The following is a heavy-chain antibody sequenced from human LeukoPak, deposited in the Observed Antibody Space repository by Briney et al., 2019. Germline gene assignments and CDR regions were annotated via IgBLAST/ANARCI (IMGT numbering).Heavy chain of an antibody. J-gene: IGHJ4*02. CDR1: GGSISSTGYY. Sequence: PSETLSLTCTVFGGSISSTGYYWGWLRQPPGKGLEWIGSIYYSGSTYYNPSLKSRVTISVDTSKNQFSLTLSSVTAADTAVYYCARHSRNTFGVVVVPNYFDYWGQGTLVTVSS. D-gene: IGHD3-16*02. CDR3: ARHSRNTFGVVVVPNYFDY. V-gene: IGHV4-39*01. CDR2: IYYSGST.